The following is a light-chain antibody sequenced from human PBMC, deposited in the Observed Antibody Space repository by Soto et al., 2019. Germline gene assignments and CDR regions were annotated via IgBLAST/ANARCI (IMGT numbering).Light chain of an antibody. Sequence: DIQMTQSPSSLSASVGDRVTITCRASQSIAGYLSWYQQRPGKAPKFLIYSASSLQRGVPSRFSGSGSGTDFSLTINGLPPEDFATYFCQQSFSVPITFGQGKRLEIK. CDR1: QSIAGY. V-gene: IGKV1-39*01. CDR3: QQSFSVPIT. J-gene: IGKJ5*01. CDR2: SAS.